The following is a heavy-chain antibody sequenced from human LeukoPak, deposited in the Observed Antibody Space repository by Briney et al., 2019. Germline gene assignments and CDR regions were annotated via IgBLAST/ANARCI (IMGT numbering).Heavy chain of an antibody. CDR3: ARGGSIVGATPHDTFDI. CDR2: IFYSGNT. D-gene: IGHD1-26*01. Sequence: SETLSLTCTVSGASISSSGYYWGWIRQPPGKGLEWIASIFYSGNTYYNPSLKSRVTISVDTSKNQFSLKLSSVTAADTAVYYCARGGSIVGATPHDTFDIWGQGTMVTVSS. J-gene: IGHJ3*02. V-gene: IGHV4-39*07. CDR1: GASISSSGYY.